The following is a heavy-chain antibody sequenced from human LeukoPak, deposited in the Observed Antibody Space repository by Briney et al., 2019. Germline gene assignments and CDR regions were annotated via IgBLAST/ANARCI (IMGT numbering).Heavy chain of an antibody. CDR2: IYTSGST. D-gene: IGHD3-3*01. J-gene: IGHJ4*02. CDR3: ASGGTIFGGGGYFDY. CDR1: GGSISSGSYY. V-gene: IGHV4-61*02. Sequence: SETLSLTCTVSGGSISSGSYYWSWIRQPAGKGLEWIGRIYTSGSTNYNPSLKSRVTISVDTSKNQFSLKLSSVTAADTAVYYCASGGTIFGGGGYFDYWGQGTLVTVSS.